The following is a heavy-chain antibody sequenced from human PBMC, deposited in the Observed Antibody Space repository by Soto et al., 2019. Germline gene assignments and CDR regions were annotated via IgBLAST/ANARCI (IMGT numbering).Heavy chain of an antibody. J-gene: IGHJ4*02. Sequence: QVQLVESGGGVVQPGRSLRLSCAASGFTFSSYGMHWVRQAPGKGLEWVAVISYDGSNKYYADSVKGRFNISRDNSKNTLYLQMNSLRAEDTAVYYCAKEIRQLAARPMYYFDYWGQGTLVTVSS. CDR1: GFTFSSYG. CDR2: ISYDGSNK. CDR3: AKEIRQLAARPMYYFDY. D-gene: IGHD6-13*01. V-gene: IGHV3-30*18.